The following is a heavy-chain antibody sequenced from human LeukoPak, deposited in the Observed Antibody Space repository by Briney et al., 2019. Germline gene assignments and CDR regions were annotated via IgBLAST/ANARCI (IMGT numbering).Heavy chain of an antibody. CDR1: DGSINSYY. CDR3: ARGRSNYYGMDV. CDR2: IYYNGNT. D-gene: IGHD1-26*01. V-gene: IGHV4-59*01. Sequence: SETLSLTCSVSDGSINSYYWNWIRRPPGKGLEWIGYIYYNGNTNYSPSLRSRVTMSVDTSKNLFSLKVSSVTAADTAVYYCARGRSNYYGMDVWGQGTTVTVSS. J-gene: IGHJ6*02.